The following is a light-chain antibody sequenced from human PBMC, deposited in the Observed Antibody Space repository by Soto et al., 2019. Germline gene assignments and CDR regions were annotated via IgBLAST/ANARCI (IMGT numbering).Light chain of an antibody. J-gene: IGKJ3*01. Sequence: EIVLTQSPATLSLSPGEKATLSCRASQSVRTSLAWYQQKPGLAPRLLIYDASNRATGIPARFSGSGSGTDFTLTISRLEPEDFAVYFCQQRANWPPVTFGPGTKLSIK. CDR3: QQRANWPPVT. CDR2: DAS. V-gene: IGKV3-11*01. CDR1: QSVRTS.